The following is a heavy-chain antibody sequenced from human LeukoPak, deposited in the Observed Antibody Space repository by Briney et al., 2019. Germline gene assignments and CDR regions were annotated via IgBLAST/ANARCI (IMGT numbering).Heavy chain of an antibody. D-gene: IGHD4-17*01. J-gene: IGHJ4*02. CDR1: GFTFNNYA. V-gene: IGHV3-23*01. CDR3: ARDYADYVGYFFLDY. CDR2: ISGGGETT. Sequence: GGSLRLACAASGFTFNNYAMNWVRQAPGKGLEWVSSISGGGETTYYADSAKGRFTISRDNSQNTLYLQMNSLRAEDTAVYYCARDYADYVGYFFLDYWGQGTLVTVSS.